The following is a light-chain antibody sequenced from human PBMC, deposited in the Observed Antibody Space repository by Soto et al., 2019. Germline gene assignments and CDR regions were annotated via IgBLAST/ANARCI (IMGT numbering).Light chain of an antibody. V-gene: IGLV2-23*01. CDR3: CSYAGSSTVI. J-gene: IGLJ2*01. CDR2: EGT. CDR1: SSDIGTYIS. Sequence: QSVLTQPASVSGSPGQSITISCTGTSSDIGTYISVSWYQQHPGKAPKLMIYEGTERPSGVSNRFSGSRSGNTASLTISGLRAEDEADYYCCSYAGSSTVIFGGGTKLTVL.